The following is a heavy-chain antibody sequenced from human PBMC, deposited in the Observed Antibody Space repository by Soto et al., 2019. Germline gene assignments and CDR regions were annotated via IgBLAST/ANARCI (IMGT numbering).Heavy chain of an antibody. J-gene: IGHJ4*02. CDR3: ARARGNYYEPFDY. D-gene: IGHD1-26*01. Sequence: PSETLSLTCTVSGDSVNSENSYWNWIRQAPGKGPEWIGYIYYYGGTNYNPSLKSRATILLDTSTNQFSLTLSSVTAADTAVYYCARARGNYYEPFDYWGQGTLVTVSS. V-gene: IGHV4-61*01. CDR2: IYYYGGT. CDR1: GDSVNSENSY.